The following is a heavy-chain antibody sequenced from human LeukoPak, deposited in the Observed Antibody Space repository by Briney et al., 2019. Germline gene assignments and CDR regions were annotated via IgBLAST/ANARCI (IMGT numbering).Heavy chain of an antibody. CDR2: IIPIFGTA. V-gene: IGHV1-69*13. D-gene: IGHD3-10*01. Sequence: SVKVSCKASGGTFSSYAISWERQAPGQGLEWMGGIIPIFGTANYAQEFQGRVTITADESTSTAYMELSSLRSEDTAVYYCARASHYGSGSYTWFDPWGQGTLVTVSS. CDR3: ARASHYGSGSYTWFDP. J-gene: IGHJ5*02. CDR1: GGTFSSYA.